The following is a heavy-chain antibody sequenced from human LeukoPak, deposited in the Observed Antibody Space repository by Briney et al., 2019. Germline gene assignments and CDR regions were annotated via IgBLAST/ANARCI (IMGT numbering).Heavy chain of an antibody. CDR1: GYTLTELS. J-gene: IGHJ4*02. Sequence: GASVKVSCKVSGYTLTELSMHWVRQAPGQGLEWMGWINPNSGGTYYAQKFQGRVTMTSDTSISSAYMELSRLRSDDRAVYYCARDLYGGTSATFDYWGQGTLVTVSS. D-gene: IGHD4-23*01. CDR3: ARDLYGGTSATFDY. CDR2: INPNSGGT. V-gene: IGHV1-2*02.